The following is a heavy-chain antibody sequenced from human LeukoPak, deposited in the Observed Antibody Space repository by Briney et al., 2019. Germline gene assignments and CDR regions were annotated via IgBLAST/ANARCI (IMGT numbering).Heavy chain of an antibody. D-gene: IGHD2-2*01. CDR2: IYTSGST. J-gene: IGHJ6*03. V-gene: IGHV4-61*02. CDR3: ARAPGYCSTTSCEYYYYMDV. Sequence: SETLSLTCTVSGGSISSGSYYWTWIRQPAGKGLEWIGRIYTSGSTNYNPSLNSRVTISLDTSKNQFSLKLSSVTAADTAVYYCARAPGYCSTTSCEYYYYMDVRGKGTTVTVSS. CDR1: GGSISSGSYY.